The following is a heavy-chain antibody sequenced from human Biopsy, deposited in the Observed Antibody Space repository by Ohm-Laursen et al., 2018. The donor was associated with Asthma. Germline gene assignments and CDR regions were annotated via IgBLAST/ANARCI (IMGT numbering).Heavy chain of an antibody. CDR2: MSFDGRQT. J-gene: IGHJ3*02. CDR1: GFSFSNFA. D-gene: IGHD3-3*01. Sequence: RSLRLSCAAFGFSFSNFATHWVRQAPVKGLEWVAVMSFDGRQTYYADSVKGRFTISRDNSKNTLYLQMNSLRAEDTAVYYCAKERYYDFWSGYPIWGQGTMVTVSS. CDR3: AKERYYDFWSGYPI. V-gene: IGHV3-30*18.